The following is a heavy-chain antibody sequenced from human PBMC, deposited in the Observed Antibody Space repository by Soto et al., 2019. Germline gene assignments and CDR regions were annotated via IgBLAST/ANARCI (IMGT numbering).Heavy chain of an antibody. D-gene: IGHD3-16*01. CDR3: VKEVWGSYVDY. CDR1: GASVSSGSYY. CDR2: IYNSGST. V-gene: IGHV4-61*01. J-gene: IGHJ4*02. Sequence: QVQLQESGPGLVKPSETLSLTCTVSGASVSSGSYYWGWFRQPPGKGLEWIGYIYNSGSTSYNASLKSRVTISVDTSRNQISLKLNSVTAADTAIYYCVKEVWGSYVDYWGQGTLVTVSS.